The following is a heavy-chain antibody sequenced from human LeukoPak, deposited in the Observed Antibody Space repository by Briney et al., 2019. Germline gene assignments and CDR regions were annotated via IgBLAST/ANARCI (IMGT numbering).Heavy chain of an antibody. Sequence: SETLSLTCTVSGGSIGSYYWSWIRQPPGKGLEWIGYIYYSGSTNYNPSLKSRVTISVDTSKNQFSLKLSSVTAADTAVYYCARLVYGNHLGGWFDPWGQGTLVTVSS. CDR3: ARLVYGNHLGGWFDP. J-gene: IGHJ5*02. CDR1: GGSIGSYY. CDR2: IYYSGST. V-gene: IGHV4-59*08. D-gene: IGHD4-4*01.